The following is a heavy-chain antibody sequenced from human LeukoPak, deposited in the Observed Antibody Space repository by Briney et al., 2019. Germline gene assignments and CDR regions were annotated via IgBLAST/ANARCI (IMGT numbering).Heavy chain of an antibody. CDR3: AKGRITMVRGVINTYYFDY. CDR1: GFTFSSCG. J-gene: IGHJ4*02. CDR2: ISYDGSNK. Sequence: GGSLRLSCAASGFTFSSCGTHWVRQAPGKGLEWVAVISYDGSNKYYADSVKGRFTISRDNSKNTLYLQMNSLRVEDTAVYYCAKGRITMVRGVINTYYFDYWGQGTLVTVSS. D-gene: IGHD3-10*01. V-gene: IGHV3-30*18.